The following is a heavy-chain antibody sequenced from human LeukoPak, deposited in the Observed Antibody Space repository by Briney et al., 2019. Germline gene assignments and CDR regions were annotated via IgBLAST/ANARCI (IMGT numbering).Heavy chain of an antibody. Sequence: SETLSLTCAVYGGSFSGYYRSWIRQPPGKGLEWIGEINHSGSTNYNPSLKSRVTISVDTSKNQFSLKLSSVTAADTAVYYCARDSVAAADYWGQGTLVTVSS. CDR3: ARDSVAAADY. V-gene: IGHV4-34*01. CDR1: GGSFSGYY. J-gene: IGHJ4*02. CDR2: INHSGST. D-gene: IGHD6-13*01.